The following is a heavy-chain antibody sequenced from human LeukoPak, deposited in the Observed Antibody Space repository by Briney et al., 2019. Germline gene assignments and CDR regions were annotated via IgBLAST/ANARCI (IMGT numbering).Heavy chain of an antibody. CDR3: AGGRSPYYYDSSGPLVG. J-gene: IGHJ4*02. CDR1: GGSFSGYY. D-gene: IGHD3-22*01. V-gene: IGHV4-34*01. CDR2: INHSGST. Sequence: SETLSLTCAVYGGSFSGYYWSWIRQPPGKGLEWIGEINHSGSTNYNPSLKSRVTISVDTSKNQFSLKLSSVTAADTAVYYCAGGRSPYYYDSSGPLVGWGQGTLVTVSS.